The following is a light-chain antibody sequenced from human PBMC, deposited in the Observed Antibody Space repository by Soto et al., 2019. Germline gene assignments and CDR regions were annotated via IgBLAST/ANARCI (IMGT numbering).Light chain of an antibody. CDR2: LGS. CDR3: MQALQTPYT. Sequence: EIVMTQSPLSLPVNPGEPASISCKSSQSLLPSDGYNYLDWYLQKPGQSPHLLIYLGSIRASGFPDRFSGSGSGADFTLIISRVEAEDVGIYYCMQALQTPYTFGQGTKVDIK. CDR1: QSLLPSDGYNY. V-gene: IGKV2-28*01. J-gene: IGKJ2*01.